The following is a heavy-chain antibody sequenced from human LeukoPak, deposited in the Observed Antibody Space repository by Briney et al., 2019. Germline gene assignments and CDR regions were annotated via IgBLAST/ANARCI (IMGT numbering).Heavy chain of an antibody. J-gene: IGHJ1*01. CDR2: ITHNGST. Sequence: SKTLSLTCGVHGESLNDYYWSWIRQSPGKGLEWIGEITHNGSTTFNPSLESRLTISVDTSKNQFSLKLTSVTAADASVYFCARGFCRGESCYSGEYFQHWGQGTLVTVSS. CDR1: GESLNDYY. CDR3: ARGFCRGESCYSGEYFQH. V-gene: IGHV4-34*01. D-gene: IGHD2-15*01.